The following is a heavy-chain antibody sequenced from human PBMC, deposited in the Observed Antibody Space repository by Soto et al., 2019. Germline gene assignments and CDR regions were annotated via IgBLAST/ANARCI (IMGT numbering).Heavy chain of an antibody. V-gene: IGHV3-7*01. D-gene: IGHD5-18*01. J-gene: IGHJ4*02. CDR2: IKQDGSEK. CDR3: ARGGDSYGQYYFDY. CDR1: GFTFSSYW. Sequence: PGGSLRLSCAASGFTFSSYWMSWVRQAPGKGLEWVANIKQDGSEKYYVDSVKGRFTISRDNAKNSLYLQMNSLRAEDTAVYYCARGGDSYGQYYFDYWGQGTLVTVSS.